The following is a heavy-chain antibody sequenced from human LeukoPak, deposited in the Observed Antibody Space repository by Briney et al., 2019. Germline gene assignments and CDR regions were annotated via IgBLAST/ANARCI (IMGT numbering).Heavy chain of an antibody. Sequence: ASVKVSFKASGYTFTSHFMHWVRQAPGQGLEWMGIINPRGGSTSYTQKFQGRVTMTRDTSTSTVYMELSSLRSEDTAVYDTSDKDAFDIWGQGTMVTVSS. V-gene: IGHV1-46*01. CDR1: GYTFTSHF. D-gene: IGHD3-22*01. J-gene: IGHJ3*02. CDR3: SDKDAFDI. CDR2: INPRGGST.